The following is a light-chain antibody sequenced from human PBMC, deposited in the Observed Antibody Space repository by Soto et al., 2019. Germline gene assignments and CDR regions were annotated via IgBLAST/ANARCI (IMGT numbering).Light chain of an antibody. J-gene: IGKJ2*01. CDR2: GAS. CDR3: QQYNNWPPYT. Sequence: EIVMTQSPATLSMSPGERATLSCRASQSVSSNLAWYQQKPGQAPRLLIYGASTRATGIPARFSGSGSGTEFTLTISGLQSEDFAVYYCQQYNNWPPYTFGQGTKVDIK. CDR1: QSVSSN. V-gene: IGKV3-15*01.